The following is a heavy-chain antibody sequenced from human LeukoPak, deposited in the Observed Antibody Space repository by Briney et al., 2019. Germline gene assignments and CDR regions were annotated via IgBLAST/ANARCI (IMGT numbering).Heavy chain of an antibody. CDR1: GYTFTSYY. J-gene: IGHJ6*03. CDR3: AKVAAEVVGVPGAIGFGWLRRDYYYMDV. CDR2: INPSSGST. V-gene: IGHV1-46*01. Sequence: ASVKVPCKASGYTFTSYYMHWVRQAPGEGLEWMGIINPSSGSTSYAQKFQGRVTMTRDMSTSTVYMELSSLRSEDTAVYYCAKVAAEVVGVPGAIGFGWLRRDYYYMDVWGKGTTVTVSS. D-gene: IGHD2-2*02.